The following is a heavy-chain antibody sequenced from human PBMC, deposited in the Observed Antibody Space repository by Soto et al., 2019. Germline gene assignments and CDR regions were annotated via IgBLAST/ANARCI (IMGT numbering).Heavy chain of an antibody. J-gene: IGHJ1*01. V-gene: IGHV3-23*01. CDR3: AKGQLSFYPGGEYFQH. CDR1: GFTFSSYA. CDR2: ISGSGGST. Sequence: GGSLRLSCAASGFTFSSYAMSWVRQAPGKGLEWVSAISGSGGSTYYADSVKGRFTISRDNSKNTLYLQMNSLRAEDTAVYYCAKGQLSFYPGGEYFQHWGQGTLVTVSS. D-gene: IGHD3-16*01.